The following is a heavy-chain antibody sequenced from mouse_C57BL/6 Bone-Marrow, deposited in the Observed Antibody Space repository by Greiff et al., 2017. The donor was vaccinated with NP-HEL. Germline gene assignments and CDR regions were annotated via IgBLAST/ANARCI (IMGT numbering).Heavy chain of an antibody. CDR3: TPLIYYYGSSSCDY. J-gene: IGHJ2*01. V-gene: IGHV14-4*01. D-gene: IGHD1-1*01. CDR2: IDPENGDT. CDR1: GFNIKDDY. Sequence: EVQLQQSGAELVRPGASVKLSCTASGFNIKDDYMHWVKQRPEQGLEWIGWIDPENGDTEYASKFQGKATITADTSSNTAYLQLSSLTSEDTAVYYCTPLIYYYGSSSCDYWGQGTTLTVSS.